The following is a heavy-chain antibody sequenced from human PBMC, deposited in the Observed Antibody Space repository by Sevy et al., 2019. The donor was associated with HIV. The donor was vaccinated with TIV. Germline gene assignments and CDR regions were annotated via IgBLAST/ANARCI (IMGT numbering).Heavy chain of an antibody. CDR1: GGSISSGGYY. CDR3: ARATYYYDSSGYYPYMYYFDY. V-gene: IGHV4-31*03. J-gene: IGHJ4*02. Sequence: SETLSLTCTVSGGSISSGGYYWSWIRQHPGKGLEWIGYIYYSGSTYYNPSLKSRVTISVDTSKNQFSLKLSSVTAADTAVYYCARATYYYDSSGYYPYMYYFDYWGQGTLVTVSS. D-gene: IGHD3-22*01. CDR2: IYYSGST.